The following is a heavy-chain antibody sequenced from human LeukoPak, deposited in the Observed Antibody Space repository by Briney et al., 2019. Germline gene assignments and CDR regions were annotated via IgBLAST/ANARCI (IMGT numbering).Heavy chain of an antibody. CDR2: ISTSSSYT. J-gene: IGHJ4*02. V-gene: IGHV3-11*06. Sequence: NSGGSLRLSCAASGSTFSDYYMSWIRQAPGKGLEWVSYISTSSSYTKYADSVKGRFTISRDNAKNSLYLQMNSLRVDDTAVYYCASGYGDSYFDYWGQGTLVTVSS. CDR3: ASGYGDSYFDY. CDR1: GSTFSDYY. D-gene: IGHD4-17*01.